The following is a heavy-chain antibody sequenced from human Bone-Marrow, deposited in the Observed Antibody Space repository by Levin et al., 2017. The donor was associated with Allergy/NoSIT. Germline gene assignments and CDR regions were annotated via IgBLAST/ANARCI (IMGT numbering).Heavy chain of an antibody. CDR2: IDEAGSGT. CDR1: GFTLSENW. V-gene: IGHV3-74*01. Sequence: LSLTCAVSGFTLSENWIHWVRQVAGEGLVWVARIDEAGSGTSYADSVKGRFTISRDTVKNTVYLQMNSLRVEDTAVYYCGTVFDYWGQGAMVTVSS. J-gene: IGHJ4*02. CDR3: GTVFDY.